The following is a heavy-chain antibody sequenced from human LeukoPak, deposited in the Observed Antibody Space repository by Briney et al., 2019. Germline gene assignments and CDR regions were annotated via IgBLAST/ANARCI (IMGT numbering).Heavy chain of an antibody. CDR2: TYYRGST. CDR1: GGSISVYY. J-gene: IGHJ6*02. Sequence: SETLSLTCTLSGGSISVYYWSCIRQPPGKGREWIGYTYYRGSTNYNPSLKSRVTISVDTSKNQFSLRLSSVTAADEAVYFCARYCSGGSWCGLDVWGQGTPVTVSS. V-gene: IGHV4-59*01. D-gene: IGHD2-15*01. CDR3: ARYCSGGSWCGLDV.